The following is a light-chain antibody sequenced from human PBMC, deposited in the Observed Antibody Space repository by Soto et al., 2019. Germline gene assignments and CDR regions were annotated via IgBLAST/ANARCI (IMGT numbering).Light chain of an antibody. J-gene: IGKJ1*01. CDR2: IAS. CDR3: QQYGTSPWT. Sequence: EIGLTQSPGTLSLFAGERATLSCRATQSGSSNYLAWYQQKPGQAPRLLIYIASRRATGIPDRFSGSGSGTAFTLTISRLEPEDFAVYYCQQYGTSPWTFGQGTKVEIK. CDR1: QSGSSNY. V-gene: IGKV3-20*01.